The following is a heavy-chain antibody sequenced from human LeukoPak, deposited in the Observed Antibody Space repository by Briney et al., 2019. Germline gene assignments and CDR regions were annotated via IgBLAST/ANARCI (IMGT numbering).Heavy chain of an antibody. CDR2: INPNSGGT. D-gene: IGHD6-19*01. CDR3: ARGGAVAAPWGFDY. J-gene: IGHJ4*02. V-gene: IGHV1-2*02. Sequence: FXGXXXHWVRQAPGQGLEWMGWINPNSGGTNYAQKFQGRVTMTRDTSISTAYMELSRLRSDDTAVYYCARGGAVAAPWGFDYWGQGTLVTVSS. CDR1: FXGXX.